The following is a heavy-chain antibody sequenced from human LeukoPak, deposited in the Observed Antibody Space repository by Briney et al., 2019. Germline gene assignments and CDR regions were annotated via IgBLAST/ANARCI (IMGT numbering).Heavy chain of an antibody. Sequence: GGSLRLSCAASGFTFNSYAMSWVRQAPGKGLEWVSAISGSGGSTYYADSVKGRFTISRDNSKNTLYLQMNSLRAEDTAVYYCAKVNIVVVPAAIYGSDYWGQGTLVTVSS. V-gene: IGHV3-23*01. D-gene: IGHD2-2*01. CDR2: ISGSGGST. CDR3: AKVNIVVVPAAIYGSDY. CDR1: GFTFNSYA. J-gene: IGHJ4*02.